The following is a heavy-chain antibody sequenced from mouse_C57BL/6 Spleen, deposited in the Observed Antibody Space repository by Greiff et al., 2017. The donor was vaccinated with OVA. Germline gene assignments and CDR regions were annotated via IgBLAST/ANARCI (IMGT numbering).Heavy chain of an antibody. D-gene: IGHD2-4*01. J-gene: IGHJ3*01. CDR3: ARSPYDYEGAWFAY. V-gene: IGHV1-26*01. Sequence: EVKLQQSGPELVKPGASVKISCKASGYTFTDYYMNWVKQSHGKSLEWIGDINPNNGGTSYNQKFKGKATLTVDKSSSTAYMELRSLTSEDSAVYYCARSPYDYEGAWFAYWGQGTLVTVSA. CDR2: INPNNGGT. CDR1: GYTFTDYY.